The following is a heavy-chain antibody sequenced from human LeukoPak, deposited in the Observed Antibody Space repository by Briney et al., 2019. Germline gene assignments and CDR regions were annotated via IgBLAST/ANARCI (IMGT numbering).Heavy chain of an antibody. D-gene: IGHD3-22*01. J-gene: IGHJ4*02. CDR1: GYTFTSYG. Sequence: GASVKVSCKASGYTFTSYGISWVRQAPGQGLEWMGWISAYNGNTNYAQKLQGRVTMTTDTSTSTAYMELRSLRSDDTALYYCARTETYYYDSSGYSTRYFDYWGQGTLVTVSS. CDR2: ISAYNGNT. CDR3: ARTETYYYDSSGYSTRYFDY. V-gene: IGHV1-18*01.